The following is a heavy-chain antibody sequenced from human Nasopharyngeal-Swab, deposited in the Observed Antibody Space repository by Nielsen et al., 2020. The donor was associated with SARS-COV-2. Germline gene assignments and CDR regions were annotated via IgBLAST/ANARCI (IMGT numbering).Heavy chain of an antibody. CDR2: INHSGST. V-gene: IGHV4-39*07. J-gene: IGHJ5*02. Sequence: SETLSLTCTVSGDSISSSNFYYGWIRQPPGKGLEWIGEINHSGSTNYNPSLKSRVTISVDTSKNQFSLKLSSVTAADTAVYYCARSAYSSSWYGERDWFDPWGQGTLVTVSS. CDR3: ARSAYSSSWYGERDWFDP. D-gene: IGHD6-13*01. CDR1: GDSISSSNFY.